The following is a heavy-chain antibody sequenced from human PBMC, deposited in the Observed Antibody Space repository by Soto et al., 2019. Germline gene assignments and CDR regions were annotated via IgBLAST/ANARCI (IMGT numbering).Heavy chain of an antibody. Sequence: ASVKVSCKASGYTFTTYAIHWVRQAPGQRLEWMGWIDTGTGNTKYSQKFQGRVTFTRDTSASTAYMELSSLRPEDTALYYCANYGSGSYYYWGQGSPVTVSS. CDR3: ANYGSGSYYY. CDR2: IDTGTGNT. J-gene: IGHJ4*02. V-gene: IGHV1-3*04. CDR1: GYTFTTYA. D-gene: IGHD3-10*01.